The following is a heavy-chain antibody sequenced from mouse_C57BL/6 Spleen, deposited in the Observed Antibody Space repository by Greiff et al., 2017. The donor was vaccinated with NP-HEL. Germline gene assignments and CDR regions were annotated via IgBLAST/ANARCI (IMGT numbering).Heavy chain of an antibody. J-gene: IGHJ4*01. D-gene: IGHD1-1*01. CDR2: ISSGGDYI. CDR3: TRDGYYYGSSLYYAMDY. Sequence: EVKLMESGEGLVKPGGSLKLSCAASGFTFSSYAMSWVRQTPEKRLEWVAYISSGGDYIYYADTVKGRFTISRDNARNTLYLQMSSLKSEDTAMYYCTRDGYYYGSSLYYAMDYWGQGTSVTVSS. V-gene: IGHV5-9-1*02. CDR1: GFTFSSYA.